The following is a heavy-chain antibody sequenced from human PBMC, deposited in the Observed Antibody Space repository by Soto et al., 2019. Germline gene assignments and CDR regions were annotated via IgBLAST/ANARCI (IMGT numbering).Heavy chain of an antibody. V-gene: IGHV6-1*01. CDR3: VRDRYSSSGWFDH. CDR2: TYYRSRFFS. J-gene: IGHJ5*02. CDR1: GDSVSSYSTA. Sequence: SQTLSLTCVISGDSVSSYSTAWNWIRQSPSGGLEWLGRTYYRSRFFSDYAESVKSRIIINPDTSKNQFSLQLKSVTPEDTAVYYCVRDRYSSSGWFDHWGQGTPVTVSS. D-gene: IGHD3-10*01.